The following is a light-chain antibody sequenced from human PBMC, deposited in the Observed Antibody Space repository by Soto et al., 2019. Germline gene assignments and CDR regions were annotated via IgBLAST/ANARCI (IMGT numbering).Light chain of an antibody. CDR3: QSYDSSNVV. Sequence: NFMLTHPHSVSESPGKTVTISCTRSSGSIASNYVQWYQQRPGSAPTTVIYEDNQRPSGVPDRFSGSIDSSSNSASLTISGLKTEDEADYYCQSYDSSNVVFGGGTKLTVL. CDR1: SGSIASNY. V-gene: IGLV6-57*04. J-gene: IGLJ2*01. CDR2: EDN.